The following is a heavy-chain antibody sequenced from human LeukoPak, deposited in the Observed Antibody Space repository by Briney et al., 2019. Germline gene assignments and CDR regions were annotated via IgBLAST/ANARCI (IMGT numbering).Heavy chain of an antibody. CDR1: GVTVSSNY. V-gene: IGHV3-53*01. D-gene: IGHD6-13*01. J-gene: IGHJ4*02. Sequence: GGSLRLSCAASGVTVSSNYMSWVRQAPGKGLEWVSVIYSGGSTYYADSVKGRFTMSRDNSKHTLYLQMTSLRAGDTAVYYCAGPFGAAAGSFDYWGQGTLVTVSS. CDR2: IYSGGST. CDR3: AGPFGAAAGSFDY.